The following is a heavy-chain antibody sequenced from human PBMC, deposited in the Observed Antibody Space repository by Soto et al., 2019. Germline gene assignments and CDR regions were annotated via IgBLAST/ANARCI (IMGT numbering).Heavy chain of an antibody. J-gene: IGHJ3*02. D-gene: IGHD2-2*01. CDR2: ITAIADTT. CDR1: AFNFRSYA. Sequence: EEQLLESGGGLVRPGGSLRLSCAASAFNFRSYAMSWVRQAPGQGREWVSAITAIADTTYYADSVKGRFTISRDNSKNTLYLRMNSLRAEDTAVYYCAKVRPLRDCTSTSCLGAFDIWGQGTMVTVS. V-gene: IGHV3-23*01. CDR3: AKVRPLRDCTSTSCLGAFDI.